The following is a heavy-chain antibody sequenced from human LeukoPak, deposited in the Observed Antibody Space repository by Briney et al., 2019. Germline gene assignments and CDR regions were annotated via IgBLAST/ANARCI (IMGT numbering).Heavy chain of an antibody. Sequence: GGSLRLSCVASGFSFSSYVMNWVRQAPGTGLEWVSAISGNGGSTYYADSVKGRSTISRDNSKNTLYLQMNSLRAEDTAVYYCAKFGLAGSGRYHDAFDIWGQGTMVTVSS. J-gene: IGHJ3*02. V-gene: IGHV3-23*01. D-gene: IGHD3-10*01. CDR1: GFSFSSYV. CDR3: AKFGLAGSGRYHDAFDI. CDR2: ISGNGGST.